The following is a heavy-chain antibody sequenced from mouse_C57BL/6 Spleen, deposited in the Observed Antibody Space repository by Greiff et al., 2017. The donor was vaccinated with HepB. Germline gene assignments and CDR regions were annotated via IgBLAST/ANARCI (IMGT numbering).Heavy chain of an antibody. CDR2: IDPETGGT. V-gene: IGHV1-15*01. CDR3: TLGGAY. Sequence: VKLMESGAELVRPGASVTLSCKASGYTFTDYEMHWVKQTPVHGLEWIGAIDPETGGTAYNQKFKGKAILTADKSSSTAYMELRSLTSEDSAVYYCTLGGAYWGQGTLVTVSA. J-gene: IGHJ3*01. CDR1: GYTFTDYE.